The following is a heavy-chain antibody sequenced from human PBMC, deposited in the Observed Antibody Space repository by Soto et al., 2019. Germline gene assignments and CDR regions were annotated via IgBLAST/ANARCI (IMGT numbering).Heavy chain of an antibody. J-gene: IGHJ5*02. CDR3: ARGFEFPFDP. D-gene: IGHD3-10*01. Sequence: PSETLSLTCAVSGGSISSGGYSWSWIRQPPGKGLEWIGYIYHSGSTYYADSVKGRFTISRDNSKNTLYLQMNSLRAEDTAVYYCARGFEFPFDPWGQGPLVIVSS. V-gene: IGHV4-30-2*01. CDR2: IYHSGST. CDR1: GGSISSGGYS.